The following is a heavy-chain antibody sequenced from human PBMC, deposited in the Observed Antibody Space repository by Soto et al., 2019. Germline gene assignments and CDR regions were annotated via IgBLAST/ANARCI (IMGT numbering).Heavy chain of an antibody. D-gene: IGHD1-1*01. V-gene: IGHV4-39*01. J-gene: IGHJ5*02. CDR2: IHYSGTT. CDR1: GGSISRSASY. Sequence: PSETLSLTCTVSGGSISRSASYWGWILQPPGKGLELIGSIHYSGTTYYNPSLKSRVTISVDTSKNRFSLKVSSVTAADTAGYYCARLLSDSRWEPNWFDPWGQGILVTVSS. CDR3: ARLLSDSRWEPNWFDP.